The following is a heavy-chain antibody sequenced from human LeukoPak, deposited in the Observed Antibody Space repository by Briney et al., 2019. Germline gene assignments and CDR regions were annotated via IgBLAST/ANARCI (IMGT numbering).Heavy chain of an antibody. J-gene: IGHJ4*02. V-gene: IGHV3-23*01. D-gene: IGHD4-17*01. Sequence: GGSLRLSCAASGFTFSSYAMSWVRQAPGKGLEWVSSIIGSGERIYYADSVKGRFTLSRDNSRNTLFLHMDSLRADDTAVYYCTKDPNGDYIGAFDMWGQGTLVTVSS. CDR2: IIGSGERI. CDR1: GFTFSSYA. CDR3: TKDPNGDYIGAFDM.